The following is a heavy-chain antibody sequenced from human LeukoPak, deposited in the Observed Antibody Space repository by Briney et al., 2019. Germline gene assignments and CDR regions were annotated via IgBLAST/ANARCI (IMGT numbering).Heavy chain of an antibody. CDR2: IYYSGST. CDR1: GGSISSGGYY. Sequence: SETLSLTCTVSGGSISSGGYYWSWIRQHPGKGLEWIGYIYYSGSTYYNPSLKSRVTISVDTSKNQFSLKLSSVTAADTAVYYCAGSAARSGTFDYWGRGTLVTVSS. V-gene: IGHV4-31*03. J-gene: IGHJ4*02. D-gene: IGHD1-14*01. CDR3: AGSAARSGTFDY.